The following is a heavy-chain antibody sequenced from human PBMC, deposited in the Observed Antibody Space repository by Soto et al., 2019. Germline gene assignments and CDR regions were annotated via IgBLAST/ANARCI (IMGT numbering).Heavy chain of an antibody. D-gene: IGHD4-17*01. CDR1: GGSISSGGYS. CDR2: IYHSGST. V-gene: IGHV4-30-2*01. Sequence: QLQLQESGSGLVKPSQTLSLTCAVSGGSISSGGYSWSWIRQPPGKGLEWIGYIYHSGSTYYNPSLRSRVTISVDSSKNQFSLKLSSVTAADTAVYYCARARVVTTVPKLGDWFDPWGQGTLVTVSS. CDR3: ARARVVTTVPKLGDWFDP. J-gene: IGHJ5*02.